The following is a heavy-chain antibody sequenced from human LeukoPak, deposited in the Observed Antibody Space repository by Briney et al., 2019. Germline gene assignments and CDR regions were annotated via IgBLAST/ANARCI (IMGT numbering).Heavy chain of an antibody. D-gene: IGHD4-17*01. CDR1: GGSISSYY. J-gene: IGHJ4*02. V-gene: IGHV4-59*08. CDR2: IYYSGST. CDR3: ASLTTVTQGYFDS. Sequence: SETLSLTCTVSGGSISSYYWSWIRQPPGKGLEWIGYIYYSGSTNYYPSLKSRVIISVDTSKNQFSLKLSSVTATDTAVYYCASLTTVTQGYFDSWGQGTLVTVSP.